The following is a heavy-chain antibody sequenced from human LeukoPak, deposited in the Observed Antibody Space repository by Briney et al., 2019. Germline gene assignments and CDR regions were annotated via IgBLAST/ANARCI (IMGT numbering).Heavy chain of an antibody. D-gene: IGHD3-22*01. Sequence: GGSLRLSCAASGFTFSSYEMNWVRQAPGKGLEWVSYISSSGSTIHYADSVKGRFTISRDNAKNSLYLQMNSLRAEDTAVYYCARDYDSSGFSLFDLWGRGALVTVSS. CDR2: ISSSGSTI. J-gene: IGHJ2*01. CDR3: ARDYDSSGFSLFDL. V-gene: IGHV3-48*03. CDR1: GFTFSSYE.